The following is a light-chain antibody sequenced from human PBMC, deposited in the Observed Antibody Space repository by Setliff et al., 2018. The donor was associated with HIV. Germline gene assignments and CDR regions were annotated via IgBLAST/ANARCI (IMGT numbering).Light chain of an antibody. J-gene: IGLJ1*01. Sequence: QSALAQPASVSGSPGQSITVSCTGTSSDLGDYNYVSWYQQHPGKAPKLLIYDVSDRPSGVSNRFSGSKSGNAASLIISGLQTEDEADYYCSSYTTTTTYVFGTGTKVTVL. CDR3: SSYTTTTTYV. CDR1: SSDLGDYNY. CDR2: DVS. V-gene: IGLV2-14*01.